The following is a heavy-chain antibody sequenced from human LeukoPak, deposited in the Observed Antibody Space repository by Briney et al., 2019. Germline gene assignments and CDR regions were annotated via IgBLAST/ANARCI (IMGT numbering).Heavy chain of an antibody. CDR3: ARDWDIVVVPAAMIFDY. V-gene: IGHV1-18*01. CDR1: GYTFTSYG. J-gene: IGHJ4*02. Sequence: ASVKVSCKASGYTFTSYGISWVRQAPGQGLEWMGWISAYNCNTNYAQKLQGRVTMTTHTSTSTAYMELRSLRSDDTALYYCARDWDIVVVPAAMIFDYWGQGALVTVSS. D-gene: IGHD2-2*01. CDR2: ISAYNCNT.